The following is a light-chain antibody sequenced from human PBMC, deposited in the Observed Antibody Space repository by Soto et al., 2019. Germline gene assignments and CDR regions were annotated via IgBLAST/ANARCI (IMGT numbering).Light chain of an antibody. J-gene: IGLJ2*01. V-gene: IGLV2-8*01. CDR2: EVT. CDR1: SRDVGGYDY. CDR3: SSYTGSDSVF. Sequence: QSALTQPPSASGSPGQSVTISCTGTSRDVGGYDYVSWYQQRPGKAPKLMIYEVTKRPSGFPDRSSGSKSGNTASLTVSGQQAEEEADYYCSSYTGSDSVFFGGGTKLTVL.